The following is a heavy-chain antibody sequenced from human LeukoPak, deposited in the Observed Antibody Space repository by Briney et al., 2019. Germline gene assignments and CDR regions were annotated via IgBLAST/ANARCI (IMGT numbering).Heavy chain of an antibody. Sequence: GGSLRLSCLVSGFTYSTYGMSWVRQAPGKGLEWVSSISGSGGSTYYADSVKGRFTISRDNSKNTVYLQMNSLRAEDSATYYCAKDSSGIVVARAAYYTDVWGKGTTVTISS. D-gene: IGHD3-22*01. V-gene: IGHV3-23*01. CDR1: GFTYSTYG. CDR3: AKDSSGIVVARAAYYTDV. J-gene: IGHJ6*03. CDR2: ISGSGGST.